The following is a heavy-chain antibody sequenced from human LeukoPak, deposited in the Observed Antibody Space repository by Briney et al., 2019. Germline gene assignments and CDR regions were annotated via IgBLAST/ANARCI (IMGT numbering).Heavy chain of an antibody. J-gene: IGHJ4*02. CDR3: AKPYYYDSSGYYSFDY. V-gene: IGHV3-30*18. CDR2: ISYDGSNK. Sequence: GGSLRLSCAASGFTFSSYGMHWVRQAPGKGLEWVAVISYDGSNKYYADSVKGRFTISRDNSKNTLYLQMNSLRAEDTAVYYCAKPYYYDSSGYYSFDYWGQGTLVTVSS. CDR1: GFTFSSYG. D-gene: IGHD3-22*01.